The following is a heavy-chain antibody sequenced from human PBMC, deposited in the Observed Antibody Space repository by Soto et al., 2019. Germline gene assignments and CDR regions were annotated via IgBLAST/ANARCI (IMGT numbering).Heavy chain of an antibody. V-gene: IGHV1-69*06. Sequence: SVKVSCKASGGTFSSYAISWVRQAPGQGLEWMGGIIPIFGTANYAQKFQGRVTITADKSTSTAYMELSSLRSEDTAVYYCSSGGDYGGFDYWGQGTLVTVSS. CDR3: SSGGDYGGFDY. CDR2: IIPIFGTA. D-gene: IGHD4-17*01. CDR1: GGTFSSYA. J-gene: IGHJ4*02.